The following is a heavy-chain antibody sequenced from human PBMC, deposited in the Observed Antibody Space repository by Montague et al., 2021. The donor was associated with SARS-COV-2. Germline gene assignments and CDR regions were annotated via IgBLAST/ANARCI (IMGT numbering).Heavy chain of an antibody. J-gene: IGHJ4*02. D-gene: IGHD6-13*01. CDR2: IFHSGIT. CDR3: ARGRLVGDSSSWYYFDY. Sequence: SETLSLTCAVSGGSINTNNWWTWVRQPPGEGLEWIGQIFHSGITNYNPSLESRVTISVDKSKNQFSLRLSSVTAADTAVYYCARGRLVGDSSSWYYFDYWGQETLVAVSS. CDR1: GGSINTNNW. V-gene: IGHV4-4*02.